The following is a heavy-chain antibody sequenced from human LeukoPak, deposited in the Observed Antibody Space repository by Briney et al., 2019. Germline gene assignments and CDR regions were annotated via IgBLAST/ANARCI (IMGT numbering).Heavy chain of an antibody. CDR1: GFTFSAHH. J-gene: IGHJ6*03. CDR2: ITASGATT. Sequence: GGSLRLSCGTSGFTFSAHHMNWVRQAPGKGLEWVSGITASGATTYYADSVKGRFTISRDSSQSTLYLQMNSLRAEDTAVYYCARAEAAGDNRGGYYYFYMDVRGKGTTVTVSS. CDR3: ARAEAAGDNRGGYYYFYMDV. D-gene: IGHD6-25*01. V-gene: IGHV3-23*01.